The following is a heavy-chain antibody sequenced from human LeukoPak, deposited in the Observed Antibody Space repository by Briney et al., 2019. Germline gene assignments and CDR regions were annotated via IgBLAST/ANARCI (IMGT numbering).Heavy chain of an antibody. Sequence: GASVKVSCKASGYTFTDYYMHWVRQAPGQGLEWMGWINPNSGGTNYAQKFQGRVTVTRDTSISTAFMDLSSLRSDDTAVFYCARGPPRGTAAGPDFWGRGTLVTVSS. J-gene: IGHJ4*02. D-gene: IGHD6-13*01. V-gene: IGHV1-2*02. CDR2: INPNSGGT. CDR3: ARGPPRGTAAGPDF. CDR1: GYTFTDYY.